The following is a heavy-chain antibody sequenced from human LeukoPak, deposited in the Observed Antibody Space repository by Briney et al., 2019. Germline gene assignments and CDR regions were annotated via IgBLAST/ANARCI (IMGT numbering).Heavy chain of an antibody. CDR2: ISSSSGYI. D-gene: IGHD1-26*01. CDR3: ASNWAYSGSPFDY. Sequence: GGSLRLSCAASGFTFSSYSMNWVRQAPGKGLEWVSYISSSSGYIYYADSVKGRFTISRDNAKNSLYLQMNSLRAEDTAVYYCASNWAYSGSPFDYWGKGTLVTVSS. J-gene: IGHJ4*02. CDR1: GFTFSSYS. V-gene: IGHV3-21*01.